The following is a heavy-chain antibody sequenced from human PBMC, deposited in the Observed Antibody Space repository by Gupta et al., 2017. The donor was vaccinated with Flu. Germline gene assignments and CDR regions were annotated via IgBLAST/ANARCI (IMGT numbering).Heavy chain of an antibody. CDR1: GFTFSSYE. V-gene: IGHV3-48*03. J-gene: IGHJ4*02. CDR2: ISSSGSTI. CDR3: ARDRCSGGSCHFDY. Sequence: VQMVESGGGLVQPGGSLRLSCAASGFTFSSYEMTWVRQAPGKGLEWVSYISSSGSTIYYADSVKGRFTISRDNAKNSLYLQMNSLRAEDTAVYYCARDRCSGGSCHFDYWGQGTLVTVSS. D-gene: IGHD2-15*01.